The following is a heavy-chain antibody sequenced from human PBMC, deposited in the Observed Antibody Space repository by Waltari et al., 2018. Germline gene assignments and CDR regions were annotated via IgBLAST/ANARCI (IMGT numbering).Heavy chain of an antibody. V-gene: IGHV4-38-2*01. J-gene: IGHJ4*02. CDR1: GYSISSGYY. CDR2: IYHSGST. CDR3: ARRAGATSGLDY. D-gene: IGHD1-26*01. Sequence: QVQLQESGPGLVKPSETLSLTCAVSGYSISSGYYWGWIRQPPGKGLEWIGSIYHSGSTYDNPSLKSRVTISVDTSKNQFSLKLSSVTAADTAVYYCARRAGATSGLDYWGQGTLVTVSS.